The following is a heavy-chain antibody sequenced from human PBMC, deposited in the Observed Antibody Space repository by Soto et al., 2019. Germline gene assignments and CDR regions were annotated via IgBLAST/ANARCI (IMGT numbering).Heavy chain of an antibody. CDR2: IYYSGRT. J-gene: IGHJ4*02. Sequence: WETLSLTCIVSGESISSSSYYWCWIRHPPGKGLEWIGSIYYSGRTYYNPSFKSRVTISIDTSKNQFSLKLSSVTATDTAVYYCARQRTTVVTQAYFDHWGQGALVTVSS. D-gene: IGHD2-21*02. V-gene: IGHV4-39*01. CDR1: GESISSSSYY. CDR3: ARQRTTVVTQAYFDH.